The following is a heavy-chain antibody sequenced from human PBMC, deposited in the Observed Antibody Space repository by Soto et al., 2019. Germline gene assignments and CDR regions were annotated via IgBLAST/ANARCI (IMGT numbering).Heavy chain of an antibody. CDR1: GGTFSSYA. V-gene: IGHV1-69*01. CDR2: IIPIFGTA. D-gene: IGHD6-6*01. Sequence: QVQLVQSGAEVKKPGSSVKVSCKASGGTFSSYAISWVRQAPGQGLEWMGGIIPIFGTANYVQKFQGRVTITADESTSTAYMELSSLRSEDTAVYYCARDLPYSSSPYYYYGMDVWGQGTTVTVSS. CDR3: ARDLPYSSSPYYYYGMDV. J-gene: IGHJ6*02.